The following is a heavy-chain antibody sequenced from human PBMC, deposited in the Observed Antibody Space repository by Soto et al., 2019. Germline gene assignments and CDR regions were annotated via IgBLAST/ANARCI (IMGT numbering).Heavy chain of an antibody. CDR2: VDPADGET. Sequence: ASMKVSWKVSGFTLTKVPIHWVRQAPGKGLEWMGRVDPADGETICAQRFQGRVTMTEDTSTDTAYLELSSLTPEDTAVYFCATDRYSKAWYYYWGQ. D-gene: IGHD6-19*01. V-gene: IGHV1-24*01. CDR1: GFTLTKVP. CDR3: ATDRYSKAWYYY. J-gene: IGHJ4*01.